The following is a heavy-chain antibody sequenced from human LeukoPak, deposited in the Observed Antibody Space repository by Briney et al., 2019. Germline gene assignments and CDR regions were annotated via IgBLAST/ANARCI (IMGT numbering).Heavy chain of an antibody. J-gene: IGHJ5*02. CDR1: GFTFSSYG. CDR3: ARGANRGVPASSNWFDP. Sequence: GGSLRLSCAASGFTFSSYGMHWVRQAPGKGLEWVAFIRYDGSNKYYADSVKGRFTISRDNSKNTLYLQMNSLRSEDTAVYYCARGANRGVPASSNWFDPWGQGTLVTVSS. D-gene: IGHD1-26*01. V-gene: IGHV3-30*02. CDR2: IRYDGSNK.